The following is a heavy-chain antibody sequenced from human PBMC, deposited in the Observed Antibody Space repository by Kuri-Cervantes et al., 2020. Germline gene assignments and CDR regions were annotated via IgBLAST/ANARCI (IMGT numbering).Heavy chain of an antibody. CDR1: GGSINRGSYY. D-gene: IGHD2-2*01. CDR2: IHYGVTA. Sequence: SETLSLTCTVSGGSINRGSYYWGWIRQPPGKGLEWIGCIHYGVTAYYNPSLKSRVTISGDTSKNQFSLKLSSVTAADTAVYYCARAAPPWDIVVVPTHYYYYYYMDVWGKGTTVTVSS. J-gene: IGHJ6*03. V-gene: IGHV4-39*01. CDR3: ARAAPPWDIVVVPTHYYYYYYMDV.